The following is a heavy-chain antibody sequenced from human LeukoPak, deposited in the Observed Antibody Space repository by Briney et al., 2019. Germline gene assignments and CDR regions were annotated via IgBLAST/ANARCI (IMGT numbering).Heavy chain of an antibody. CDR1: GFTFSSYA. J-gene: IGHJ4*02. Sequence: GGSLRLSCAASGFTFSSYAMSWVRQAPGKGLEWVSSISSSSSYIYYADSVKGRFTISRDNAKNSLYLQMNSLRAEDTAVYYCARMPRPHCSGGSCYACWGQGTLVTVSS. V-gene: IGHV3-21*01. D-gene: IGHD2-15*01. CDR2: ISSSSSYI. CDR3: ARMPRPHCSGGSCYAC.